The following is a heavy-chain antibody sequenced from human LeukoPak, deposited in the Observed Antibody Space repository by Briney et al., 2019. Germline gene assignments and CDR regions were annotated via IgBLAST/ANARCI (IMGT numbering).Heavy chain of an antibody. CDR2: IYYSGST. CDR1: GGSISSHY. CDR3: ARMNTMVRGLDY. J-gene: IGHJ4*02. D-gene: IGHD3-10*01. V-gene: IGHV4-59*11. Sequence: SETLSLTCTVSGGSISSHYWSWIRQPPGKGLEWIGYIYYSGSTNYNPSLKSRVTISVDTSKNQFSLKLSSVTAADTAVYYCARMNTMVRGLDYWGQGTLVTVSS.